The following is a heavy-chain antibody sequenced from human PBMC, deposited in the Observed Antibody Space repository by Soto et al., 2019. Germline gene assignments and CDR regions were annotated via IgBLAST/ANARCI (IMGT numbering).Heavy chain of an antibody. CDR2: ISGSGIST. J-gene: IGHJ6*02. V-gene: IGHV3-23*01. Sequence: PGGSLRLSCAASGFTFSTYPMSWVRQAPGKGLEWVSGISGSGISTYYTDSEKGRFTISRDNSKNTVFLQMNSLRGEDTAVYYCVKPPVSTASYYYYDMDVWGQGTTVTVSS. D-gene: IGHD4-4*01. CDR1: GFTFSTYP. CDR3: VKPPVSTASYYYYDMDV.